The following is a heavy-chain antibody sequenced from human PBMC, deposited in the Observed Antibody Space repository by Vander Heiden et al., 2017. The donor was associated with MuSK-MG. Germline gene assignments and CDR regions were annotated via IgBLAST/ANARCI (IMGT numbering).Heavy chain of an antibody. V-gene: IGHV1-2*02. CDR2: INPNSGGT. CDR1: GYTFTGYY. D-gene: IGHD1-26*01. J-gene: IGHJ4*02. Sequence: QVQLVQSGAEVTKPGASVKVSCKASGYTFTGYYMHWVRQAPGQGLEWMGWINPNSGGTNYAQKLQGRVTMTRDTSISTAYMELSRLRSDDTAVYYCARKGLRWGGARPFDYWGQGTLVTVSS. CDR3: ARKGLRWGGARPFDY.